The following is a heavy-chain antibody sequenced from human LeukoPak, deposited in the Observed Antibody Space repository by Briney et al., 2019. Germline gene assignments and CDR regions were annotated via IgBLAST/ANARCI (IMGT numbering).Heavy chain of an antibody. V-gene: IGHV3-74*01. Sequence: GGSLRLSCAASGFTFNTNAMSWVRQAPGKGLVWVSRTNSDGSSTSYADSVKGRFTISRDNAKNTLYLQMNSLRAEDTAVYYCARDLSTETCGYFQHWGQGTLVTVSS. J-gene: IGHJ1*01. CDR3: ARDLSTETCGYFQH. CDR2: TNSDGSST. CDR1: GFTFNTNA. D-gene: IGHD4-17*01.